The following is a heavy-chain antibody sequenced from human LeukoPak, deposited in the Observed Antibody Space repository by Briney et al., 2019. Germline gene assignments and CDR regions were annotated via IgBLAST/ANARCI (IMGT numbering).Heavy chain of an antibody. CDR3: ARDGYSYGYMFAY. D-gene: IGHD5-18*01. V-gene: IGHV3-48*01. CDR2: ISSSSSTI. CDR1: GFTFSSYS. Sequence: PGGSLRLSCAASGFTFSSYSMNWVRQAPGKGLEWVSYISSSSSTIYYADSVKGRFTISGDNAKNSLYLQMNSLRAEDTAVYYCARDGYSYGYMFAYWGQGTLVTVSS. J-gene: IGHJ4*02.